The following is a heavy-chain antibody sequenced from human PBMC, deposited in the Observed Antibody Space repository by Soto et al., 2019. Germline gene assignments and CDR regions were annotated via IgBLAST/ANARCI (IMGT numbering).Heavy chain of an antibody. CDR1: GGTFSSYA. CDR3: ARARGDCYSCYYFDY. D-gene: IGHD2-21*02. V-gene: IGHV1-69*05. CDR2: IIPIFGTA. Sequence: QVQLVQSGAEVKKPGSSVKVSCKASGGTFSSYAISWVRQAPGQGLEWMGGIIPIFGTANYAQKFQGRVMITQDESTSTVHMELRSLRSEATAVYYCARARGDCYSCYYFDYWGQGTLVTVSS. J-gene: IGHJ4*02.